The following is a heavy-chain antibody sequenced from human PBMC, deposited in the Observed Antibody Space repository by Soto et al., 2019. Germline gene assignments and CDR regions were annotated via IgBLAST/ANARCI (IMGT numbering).Heavy chain of an antibody. CDR3: ARHRYSYGVYYFDY. CDR1: GGSISNYY. V-gene: IGHV4-59*08. CDR2: IYYSGST. Sequence: QVQLQESGPGLVKPSETLSLTCIVSGGSISNYYWSWIRQPPGKGLEWIGYIYYSGSTNYNPSLTRRCTMSVDTSQHQFSLKLSSVTAADPAVYYCARHRYSYGVYYFDYWGQGTLVTVSS. J-gene: IGHJ4*02. D-gene: IGHD5-18*01.